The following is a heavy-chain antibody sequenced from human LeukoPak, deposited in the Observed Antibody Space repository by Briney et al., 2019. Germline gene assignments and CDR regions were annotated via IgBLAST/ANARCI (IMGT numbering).Heavy chain of an antibody. CDR1: GFTFSSYG. V-gene: IGHV3-30*18. CDR2: ISYDGSNK. CDR3: AKDLEGLLEWLLSVGYGMDV. D-gene: IGHD3-3*01. J-gene: IGHJ6*02. Sequence: PGRSLRLSCAASGFTFSSYGMHWVRQAPGKGLEWVAVISYDGSNKYYADSVKGRFTISRDNSKNTLYLQMNSLRAEDTAVYYCAKDLEGLLEWLLSVGYGMDVWGQGTTVTVSS.